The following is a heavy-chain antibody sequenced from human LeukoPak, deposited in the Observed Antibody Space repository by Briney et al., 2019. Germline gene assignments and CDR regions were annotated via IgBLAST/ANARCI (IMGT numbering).Heavy chain of an antibody. D-gene: IGHD3-22*01. CDR1: GFTFSNYA. CDR2: ITGGGGTT. Sequence: GGSLRLSCAASGFTFSNYAMSWVRQAPGKGLEWVSAITGGGGTTYYADSVKGRFTISRDNSKNTLYLQMNSLRAEDTAVYYCAKGRPNYYDSSGYYSQFDYWGQGTLVTVSS. J-gene: IGHJ4*02. V-gene: IGHV3-23*01. CDR3: AKGRPNYYDSSGYYSQFDY.